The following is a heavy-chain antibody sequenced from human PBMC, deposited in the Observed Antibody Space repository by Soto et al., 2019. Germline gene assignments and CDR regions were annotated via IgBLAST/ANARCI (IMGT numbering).Heavy chain of an antibody. CDR2: ISYDGSNK. D-gene: IGHD2-2*01. CDR1: GFTFSSYG. J-gene: IGHJ6*02. CDR3: AKIGYCSSTSCSTYYYYGMDV. Sequence: GGSLRLSCAASGFTFSSYGMHWVRQAPGKGLEWVAVISYDGSNKYYADSVKGRFTISRDNSKNTLYLQMNSLRAEDTAVYYCAKIGYCSSTSCSTYYYYGMDVWGQGTTVTVS. V-gene: IGHV3-30*18.